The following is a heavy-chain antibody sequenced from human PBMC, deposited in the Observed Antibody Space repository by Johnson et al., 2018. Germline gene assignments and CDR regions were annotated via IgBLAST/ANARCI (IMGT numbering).Heavy chain of an antibody. CDR1: GFTFSSYG. CDR3: AKDWEVAAVDAGGYFHH. CDR2: ISYDGSNK. J-gene: IGHJ1*01. Sequence: QVQLVQSGGGVVQPGRSLRLSCAASGFTFSSYGMHWVRQAPGKGLEWVAVISYDGSNKYYADSVKGRFTISSDNSKNPLYLQMNSPRAEDTAVYYCAKDWEVAAVDAGGYFHHWGQGTLVTVSS. V-gene: IGHV3-30*18. D-gene: IGHD6-13*01.